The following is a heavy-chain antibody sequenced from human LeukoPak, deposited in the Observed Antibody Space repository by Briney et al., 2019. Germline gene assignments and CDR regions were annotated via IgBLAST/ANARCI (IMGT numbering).Heavy chain of an antibody. J-gene: IGHJ4*02. Sequence: SQTLSLTCTVSGGSISSGGYYWSWIRQHPGRGLEWIGYIYYSGSTNYNPSLKSRVTISVDTSKNQFSLKLSSVTAADTAVYYCARRDSGSYDYWGQGTLVTVSS. V-gene: IGHV4-31*03. CDR1: GGSISSGGYY. D-gene: IGHD1-26*01. CDR3: ARRDSGSYDY. CDR2: IYYSGST.